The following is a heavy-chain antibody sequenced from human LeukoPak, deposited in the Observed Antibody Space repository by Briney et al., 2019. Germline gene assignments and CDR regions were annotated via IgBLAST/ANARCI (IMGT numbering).Heavy chain of an antibody. V-gene: IGHV5-51*01. CDR3: ARHGSSSWPVDY. CDR2: IYPGDSDT. J-gene: IGHJ4*02. Sequence: GESLKISCQGSGXRFTSYWSAWVRQMPGKGLEWMGMIYPGDSDTRYSPSFQGQVTISADKSISTAYLQWSSLKASDTAMYYCARHGSSSWPVDYWGQGTLVTVSS. CDR1: GXRFTSYW. D-gene: IGHD6-13*01.